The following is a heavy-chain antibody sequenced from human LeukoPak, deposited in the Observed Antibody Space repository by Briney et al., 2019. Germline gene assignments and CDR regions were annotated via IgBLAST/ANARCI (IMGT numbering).Heavy chain of an antibody. J-gene: IGHJ6*02. CDR3: AKDYYGGDSHYYGMDV. CDR1: GFTFSSYA. D-gene: IGHD4-23*01. Sequence: PGGSLRLSCATSGFTFSSYAMSWVRQAPGKGLEWVSGIIASGGSTYYADSVKGRFTISRDNSKNTLYLQMNRLRAEDTAVYYCAKDYYGGDSHYYGMDVWGQGTTVTVSS. CDR2: IIASGGST. V-gene: IGHV3-23*01.